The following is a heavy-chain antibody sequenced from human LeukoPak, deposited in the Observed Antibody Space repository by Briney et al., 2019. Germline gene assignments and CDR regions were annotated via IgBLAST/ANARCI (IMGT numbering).Heavy chain of an antibody. Sequence: ASAKVSCKASGYTFTGYYMHWVRQAPGQGLEWMGRINPNSGGTNYAQKFQGRVAMTRDTSISTAYMELSRLRSDDTAVYYCARDTRYDYVRGSSYYFDYWGQGTLVTVSS. CDR1: GYTFTGYY. CDR3: ARDTRYDYVRGSSYYFDY. J-gene: IGHJ4*02. V-gene: IGHV1-2*06. D-gene: IGHD3-16*01. CDR2: INPNSGGT.